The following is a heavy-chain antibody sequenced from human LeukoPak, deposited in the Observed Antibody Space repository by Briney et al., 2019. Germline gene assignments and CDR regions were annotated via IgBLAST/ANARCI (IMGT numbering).Heavy chain of an antibody. D-gene: IGHD5-18*01. CDR1: GGSISRSSYY. CDR2: IFYSGST. J-gene: IGHJ4*02. Sequence: SETLSHTCTVSGGSISRSSYYWGWIRQPPGKGLEWIGSIFYSGSTYHNPSLKSRVTISVDTSKNQFSLKLSSVTAADTAVYYCTSGYSYDLFDYWGQGTLVTVSS. CDR3: TSGYSYDLFDY. V-gene: IGHV4-39*07.